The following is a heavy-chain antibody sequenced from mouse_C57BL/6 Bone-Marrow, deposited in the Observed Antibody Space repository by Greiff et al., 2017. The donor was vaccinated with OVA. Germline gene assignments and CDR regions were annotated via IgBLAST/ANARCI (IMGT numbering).Heavy chain of an antibody. CDR1: GFTFSSYA. Sequence: EVQRVESGGGLVKPGGSLKLSCAASGFTFSSYAMSWVRQTPEKRLEWVATISDGGSYTYYPDNVKGRFTISRDNAKNNLYLQMSHLKSEDTAMHYCAREGFYGSSSYYAMDYWGQGTSVTVSS. J-gene: IGHJ4*01. CDR2: ISDGGSYT. V-gene: IGHV5-4*01. CDR3: AREGFYGSSSYYAMDY. D-gene: IGHD1-1*01.